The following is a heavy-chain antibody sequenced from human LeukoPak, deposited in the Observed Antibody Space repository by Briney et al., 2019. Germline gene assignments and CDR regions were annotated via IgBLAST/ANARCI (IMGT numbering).Heavy chain of an antibody. Sequence: ASVKVSCKASGYTFTSYYMHWVRQAPGQGLEWMGIINPSGGSTSYAQKFQGRVTMTRDTSISTAYMELSRLRSDDTAVYYCARPTTDYYDSSGYPDAFDIWGQGTMVTVSS. J-gene: IGHJ3*02. V-gene: IGHV1-46*01. CDR2: INPSGGST. D-gene: IGHD3-22*01. CDR3: ARPTTDYYDSSGYPDAFDI. CDR1: GYTFTSYY.